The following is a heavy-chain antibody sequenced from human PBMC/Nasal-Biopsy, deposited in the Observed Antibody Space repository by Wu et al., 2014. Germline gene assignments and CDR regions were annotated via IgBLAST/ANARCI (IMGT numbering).Heavy chain of an antibody. D-gene: IGHD5/OR15-5a*01. CDR1: GDSITSSGYY. CDR2: IYHSGST. CDR3: ARDFSHSVYDDY. Sequence: TLSLTCTVSGDSITSSGYYWNWIRHHPGTGLEWIGYIYHSGSTYYNPSLKSRLTISVDTSKNQFSLNLLSVTAADTAVYYCARDFSHSVYDDYWGPGNPGHRLL. J-gene: IGHJ4*02. V-gene: IGHV4-31*03.